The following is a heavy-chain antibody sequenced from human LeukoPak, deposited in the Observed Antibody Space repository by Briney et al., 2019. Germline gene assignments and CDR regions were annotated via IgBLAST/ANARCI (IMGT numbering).Heavy chain of an antibody. D-gene: IGHD5-24*01. CDR3: AKDFEASIRGGFDV. CDR1: GFTFSSYA. V-gene: IGHV3-23*01. CDR2: ISGSGGST. Sequence: PGGSLRLSCAASGFTFSSYAMSWVRQAPGKGLEWVSAISGSGGSTCYADSVKGRFTISRDNSKNTLYLQMKSLTAEDTAIYYCAKDFEASIRGGFDVWGRGTMVTVSS. J-gene: IGHJ3*01.